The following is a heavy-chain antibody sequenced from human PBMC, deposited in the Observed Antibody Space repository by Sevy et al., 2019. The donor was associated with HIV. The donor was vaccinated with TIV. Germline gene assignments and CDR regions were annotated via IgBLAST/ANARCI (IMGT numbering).Heavy chain of an antibody. Sequence: SETLSLTCTVSGVSISGYYWSWIRQSPGKGLEWIGYIYYSGLTNYNPSLKSRVTISDDTSKNQFSLKLNSVTAADTAVYYCARAAAEYYYGMDVWGQGTKVTVSS. D-gene: IGHD6-25*01. V-gene: IGHV4-59*01. CDR1: GVSISGYY. CDR3: ARAAAEYYYGMDV. J-gene: IGHJ6*02. CDR2: IYYSGLT.